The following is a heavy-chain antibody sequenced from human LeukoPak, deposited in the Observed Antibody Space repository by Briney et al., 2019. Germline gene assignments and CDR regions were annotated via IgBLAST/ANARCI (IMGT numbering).Heavy chain of an antibody. CDR2: INHSGST. V-gene: IGHV4-34*01. J-gene: IGHJ5*02. CDR3: ARGSPYGRNWFDP. CDR1: GGSFSGYY. D-gene: IGHD3-10*01. Sequence: SETLSLTCAVYGGSFSGYYWSWIRQPPGKGLEWIGEINHSGSTNYNPSLKSRFTISVDTSKSQFSLKLSSVTAADTAVYYCARGSPYGRNWFDPWCQGTLVIVSS.